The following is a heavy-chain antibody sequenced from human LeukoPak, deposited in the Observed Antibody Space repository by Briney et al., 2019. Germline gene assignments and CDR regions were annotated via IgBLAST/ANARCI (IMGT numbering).Heavy chain of an antibody. V-gene: IGHV3-74*01. CDR3: ARAELLDYNYYMDV. D-gene: IGHD1-14*01. J-gene: IGHJ6*03. Sequence: GGSLRLSCAASGFTLSAYWMHWVRQAPGRGLVWVSRIAPDGSRTDYADSVKGRFTISRETAKNSLYLQMNSLTAGDTAVYYCARAELLDYNYYMDVWGKGTTVTVSS. CDR2: IAPDGSRT. CDR1: GFTLSAYW.